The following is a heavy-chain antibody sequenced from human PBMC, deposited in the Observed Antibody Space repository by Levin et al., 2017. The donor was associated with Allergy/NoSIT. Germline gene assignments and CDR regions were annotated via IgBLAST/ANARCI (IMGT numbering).Heavy chain of an antibody. CDR2: IIPIFGTA. V-gene: IGHV1-69*13. CDR3: ARDRELQGGSDY. D-gene: IGHD1-7*01. CDR1: GGTFSSYA. J-gene: IGHJ4*02. Sequence: GASVKVSCKASGGTFSSYAISWVRQAPGQGLEWMGGIIPIFGTANYAQKFQGRVTITADESTSTAYMELSSLRSEDTAVYYCARDRELQGGSDYWGQGTLVTVSS.